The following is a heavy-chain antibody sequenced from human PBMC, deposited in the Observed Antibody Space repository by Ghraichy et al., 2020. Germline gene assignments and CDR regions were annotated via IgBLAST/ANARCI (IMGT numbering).Heavy chain of an antibody. CDR2: FDPEDGET. CDR3: ATDYGDSRAFDI. Sequence: ASVKVSYKVSGYTLTELSMHWVRQAPGKGLEWMGGFDPEDGETIYAQKFQGRVTMTEDTSIDTAYMELSSLRSEDTAVYYCATDYGDSRAFDIWGQGTMVTVSS. D-gene: IGHD4-17*01. CDR1: GYTLTELS. V-gene: IGHV1-24*01. J-gene: IGHJ3*02.